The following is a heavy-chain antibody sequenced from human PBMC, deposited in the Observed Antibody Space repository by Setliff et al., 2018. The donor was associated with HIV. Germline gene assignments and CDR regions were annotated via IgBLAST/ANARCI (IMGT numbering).Heavy chain of an antibody. D-gene: IGHD3-10*01. V-gene: IGHV4-30-2*01. CDR1: GGSISSGGYS. J-gene: IGHJ5*02. CDR2: IYHSGST. Sequence: KPSETLSLTCAVSGGSISSGGYSWSWIRQPPGKGLEWIGYIYHSGSTYYNPSLKRRVTISVDTSKNQFSLKLSSVTAADTAMYYCARGGAHYYGSGSYYNWFDPWGQGTLVTVSS. CDR3: ARGGAHYYGSGSYYNWFDP.